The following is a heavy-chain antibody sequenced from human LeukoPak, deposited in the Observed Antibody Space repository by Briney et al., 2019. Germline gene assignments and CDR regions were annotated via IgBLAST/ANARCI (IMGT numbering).Heavy chain of an antibody. J-gene: IGHJ4*02. CDR3: ARAGPPLEFDC. D-gene: IGHD3-10*01. Sequence: ASVKVSCKASGGTFSSYTISWVRQAPGQGLEWMGRINPNSGDTNYAQEFQGRVTMTRDTSISTAYMELSRLRSDDTAVYYCARAGPPLEFDCWGQGTLVTVSS. CDR2: INPNSGDT. V-gene: IGHV1-2*06. CDR1: GGTFSSYT.